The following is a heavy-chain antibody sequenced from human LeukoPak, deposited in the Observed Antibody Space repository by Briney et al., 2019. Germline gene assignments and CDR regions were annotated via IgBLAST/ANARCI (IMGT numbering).Heavy chain of an antibody. Sequence: PGGSLRLSCAASGFTFSIYSMNWVRQAPGKGLEWVLGISSSSSYIFYADSVKGRFTISRDNAKNSLYLQMNSLRAEDTAVYYCVRDKGAVAGTAIFDYWGQGTLVTVSS. J-gene: IGHJ4*02. CDR1: GFTFSIYS. D-gene: IGHD6-19*01. CDR2: ISSSSSYI. CDR3: VRDKGAVAGTAIFDY. V-gene: IGHV3-21*01.